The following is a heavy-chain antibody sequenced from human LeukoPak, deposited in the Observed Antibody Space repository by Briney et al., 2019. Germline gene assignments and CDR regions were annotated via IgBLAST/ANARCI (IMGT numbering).Heavy chain of an antibody. D-gene: IGHD2-15*01. CDR2: IYYSGST. CDR3: ARGAVVAATRYYYYYMDV. V-gene: IGHV4-59*01. CDR1: GGSISSYY. Sequence: SETLSLTCTVSGGSISSYYWSWIRQPPGKGLEWIGYIYYSGSTNYNPSLKSRVTISVDTSKNQFSLKLSSVTAADTAVYYCARGAVVAATRYYYYYMDVWGKGTTVTVSS. J-gene: IGHJ6*03.